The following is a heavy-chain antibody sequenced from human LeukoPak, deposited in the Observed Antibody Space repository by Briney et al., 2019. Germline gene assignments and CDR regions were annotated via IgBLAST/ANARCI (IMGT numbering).Heavy chain of an antibody. CDR1: GFTFSSYA. V-gene: IGHV3-30*04. Sequence: GGSLRLSCAASGFTFSSYAMHWVRQAPGKGLEWVAVISYDGSNKYYADSVKGRFTISRDNSKNTLYLQMNSLRAEDTAVYYCARGGRGITMVRGVRGVFDYWGQGTLVTVSS. CDR3: ARGGRGITMVRGVRGVFDY. CDR2: ISYDGSNK. J-gene: IGHJ4*02. D-gene: IGHD3-10*01.